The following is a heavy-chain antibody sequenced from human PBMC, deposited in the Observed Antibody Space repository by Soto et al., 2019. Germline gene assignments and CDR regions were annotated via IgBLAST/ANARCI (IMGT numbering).Heavy chain of an antibody. CDR1: GYIFTAYS. V-gene: IGHV1-46*01. CDR2: VNPSGGST. Sequence: QVQLEQSGAEVKKPGASVKVSCKASGYIFTAYSMHWVRRAPGQGLQWMGVVNPSGGSTNYAQKFQGRIPLTRDTSKNTLYMDLSSLTSEDTAVYYCAREEKCSDGICYSEYFQRWGQGTLVTVSS. J-gene: IGHJ1*01. CDR3: AREEKCSDGICYSEYFQR. D-gene: IGHD2-15*01.